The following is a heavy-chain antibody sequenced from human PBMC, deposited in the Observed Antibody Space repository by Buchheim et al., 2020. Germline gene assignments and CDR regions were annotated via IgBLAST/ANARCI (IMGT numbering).Heavy chain of an antibody. J-gene: IGHJ5*01. CDR2: MYYYGST. CDR1: GDSITSYF. Sequence: QVQLRESGPGLVKPSETLSVTCNVSGDSITSYFWAWIRQPPGKGLEWIGFMYYYGSTTYSPSLKSRVTMSMDTSKNHFSLKLTSVTAADTAVYFCARYTPPSYSSGWWGHILESWGHGTL. D-gene: IGHD6-19*01. V-gene: IGHV4-59*08. CDR3: ARYTPPSYSSGWWGHILES.